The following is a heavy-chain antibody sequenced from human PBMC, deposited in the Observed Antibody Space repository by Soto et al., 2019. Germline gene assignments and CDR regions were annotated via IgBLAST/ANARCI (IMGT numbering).Heavy chain of an antibody. CDR2: INPNSGGT. D-gene: IGHD3-22*01. V-gene: IGHV1-2*02. J-gene: IGHJ6*02. CDR3: ARGGMIGVVIPYGMDG. Sequence: HGVVEARWQVLEWMGWINPNSGGTNYAQKFQGRVTMTRDTSISTAYMELSRLRSDDTAVYDGARGGMIGVVIPYGMDGWGQRTTVT.